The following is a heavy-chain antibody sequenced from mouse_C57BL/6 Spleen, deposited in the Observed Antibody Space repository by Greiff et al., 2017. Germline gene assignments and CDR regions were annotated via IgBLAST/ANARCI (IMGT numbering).Heavy chain of an antibody. Sequence: LVAPSQSLFITCTVSGFSLTSYAISLVRQPPGKGLEWPGEIWTGGGTIYNSALKSSHSISKDNTKSQVFLKMNRLQTDDTARYYGARTDDGYYEAWFAYWGQGTLVTVSA. CDR1: GFSLTSYA. CDR3: ARTDDGYYEAWFAY. CDR2: IWTGGGT. D-gene: IGHD2-3*01. V-gene: IGHV2-9-1*01. J-gene: IGHJ3*01.